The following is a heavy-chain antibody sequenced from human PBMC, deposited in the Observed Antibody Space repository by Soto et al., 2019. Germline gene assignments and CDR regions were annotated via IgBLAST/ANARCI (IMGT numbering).Heavy chain of an antibody. CDR3: TTVYYYDSSGPKDYFDY. D-gene: IGHD3-22*01. CDR1: GFTFSNAW. J-gene: IGHJ4*02. V-gene: IGHV3-15*01. CDR2: IKSKTDGGTT. Sequence: KAGGSLRLSCAASGFTFSNAWMSWVRQAPGKGLEWVGRIKSKTDGGTTDYAAPVKGRFTISRDDSKNTLYLQMNSLKTEDTAVYYCTTVYYYDSSGPKDYFDYWGQGTLVTVSS.